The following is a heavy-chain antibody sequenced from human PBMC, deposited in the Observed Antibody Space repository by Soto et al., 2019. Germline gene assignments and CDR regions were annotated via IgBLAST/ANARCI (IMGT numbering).Heavy chain of an antibody. Sequence: QVQLVQSAAEVKKPGASVKVSCKASGCTLTNYAISWVRQAPGQGPEWMGWINTYNGNSNYAQKFQGRVTMTTDTSTNTAYMELRSLTSNDMAVYYCARDCTGGSCFCIYWGQGTLVTVSS. CDR3: ARDCTGGSCFCIY. J-gene: IGHJ4*02. V-gene: IGHV1-18*03. CDR2: INTYNGNS. D-gene: IGHD2-15*01. CDR1: GCTLTNYA.